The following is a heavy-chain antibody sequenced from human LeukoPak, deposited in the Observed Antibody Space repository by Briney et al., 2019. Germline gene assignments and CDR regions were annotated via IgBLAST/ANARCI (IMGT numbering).Heavy chain of an antibody. V-gene: IGHV3-11*03. D-gene: IGHD5-24*01. J-gene: IGHJ4*02. CDR3: ARTSTRMATARLVDY. Sequence: VGSLRLSCEASGFTFSDYYISGIRQGPGEGLECGSYMSSSSTYTICAPSAKPRFTISRDNPQTSPYLQMHSPRAEDPALYYCARTSTRMATARLVDYSGQGTLVTVSS. CDR2: MSSSSTYT. CDR1: GFTFSDYY.